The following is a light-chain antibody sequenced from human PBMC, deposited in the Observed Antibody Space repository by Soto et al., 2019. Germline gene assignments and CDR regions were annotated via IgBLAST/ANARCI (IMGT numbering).Light chain of an antibody. V-gene: IGKV3-20*01. Sequence: EIVLTQSPGTLSLSPGERATLSCRASQSVSSSYLAWYQQKPGQAPRLLIYGASIRATGIPDRFSGSGSGTDFTLTISRLEPEDLAVYYCQQYGSSPLTFGGGTKVDIK. CDR2: GAS. CDR1: QSVSSSY. J-gene: IGKJ4*01. CDR3: QQYGSSPLT.